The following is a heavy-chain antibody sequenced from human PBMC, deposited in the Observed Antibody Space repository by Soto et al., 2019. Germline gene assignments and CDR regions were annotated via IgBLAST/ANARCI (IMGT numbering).Heavy chain of an antibody. D-gene: IGHD2-15*01. Sequence: SETLSLTCTVSGGSISSGGYYWSWIRQHPGKGLEWIGYIYYSGSTYYNPSLKSRVTISVDTSKNQFSLKLSSVTAADTAVYYCARDSYCGGGSCYSPLDYWGQGTLVTSP. J-gene: IGHJ4*02. CDR2: IYYSGST. CDR1: GGSISSGGYY. V-gene: IGHV4-31*02. CDR3: ARDSYCGGGSCYSPLDY.